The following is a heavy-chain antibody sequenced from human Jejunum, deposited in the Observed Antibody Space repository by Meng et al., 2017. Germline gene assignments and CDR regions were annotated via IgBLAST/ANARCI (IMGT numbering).Heavy chain of an antibody. D-gene: IGHD3-16*01. CDR3: ARDMMD. V-gene: IGHV3-74*01. CDR2: INPDGSKS. J-gene: IGHJ4*02. CDR1: GFTFSSYW. Sequence: GESLKISCAASGFTFSSYWMHWVRQTPGKGLVWVSRINPDGSKSNNADSVKGRFTVSRDNSKNTLYLQMNSLRAEDTAMYYCARDMMDLGQGTLVTVYS.